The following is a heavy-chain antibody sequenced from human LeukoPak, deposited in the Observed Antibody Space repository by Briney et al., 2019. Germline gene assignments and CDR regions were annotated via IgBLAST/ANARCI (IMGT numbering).Heavy chain of an antibody. CDR2: ISSSGSTI. CDR1: GFTFSSYE. D-gene: IGHD1-14*01. J-gene: IGHJ4*02. Sequence: GGSLRLSCAASGFTFSSYEMNWVRQAPGKGLEWVSYISSSGSTIYYADSVKGRFTISRDNAKNSLYLQMDSLRAEDTAVYYCARVTSQSGNWGQGTLVTVSS. V-gene: IGHV3-48*03. CDR3: ARVTSQSGN.